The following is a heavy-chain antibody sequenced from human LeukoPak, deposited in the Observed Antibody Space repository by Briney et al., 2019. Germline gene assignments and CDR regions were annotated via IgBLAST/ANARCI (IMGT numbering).Heavy chain of an antibody. D-gene: IGHD3-10*01. V-gene: IGHV1-69*13. J-gene: IGHJ6*03. CDR2: IIPIFGTA. CDR3: ARAHQFGYYYYYMDV. Sequence: ASVKVSCKASGGTISSYAISWVRQAPGQGLEWMGGIIPIFGTANYAQKFQGRVTITADESTSTAYMELSSLRSEDTAVYYCARAHQFGYYYYYMDVWGKGTTVTVSS. CDR1: GGTISSYA.